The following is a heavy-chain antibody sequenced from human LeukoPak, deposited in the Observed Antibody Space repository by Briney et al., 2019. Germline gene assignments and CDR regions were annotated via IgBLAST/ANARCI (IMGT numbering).Heavy chain of an antibody. CDR1: GGSISSYY. Sequence: PSETLSLTCTVSGGSISSYYWSWIRQPPGKGLEWIGYIYYSGSTNYNPSLKSRVTISVDTSKNQFSLKLSSVTAADTAVYYCARGRLVRRIDAFDIWGQGTIVTVSS. CDR2: IYYSGST. CDR3: ARGRLVRRIDAFDI. D-gene: IGHD6-25*01. V-gene: IGHV4-59*01. J-gene: IGHJ3*02.